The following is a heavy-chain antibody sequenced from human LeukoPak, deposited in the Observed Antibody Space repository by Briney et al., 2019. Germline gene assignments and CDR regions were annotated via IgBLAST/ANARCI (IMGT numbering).Heavy chain of an antibody. D-gene: IGHD2-15*01. CDR2: IRYDGSNK. CDR1: GFTFSSYG. Sequence: GGTLRLSCAASGFTFSSYGMSWVRQAPGKGLEWVAFIRYDGSNKYYADSVKGRFTISRDNSKNTLYLQMNSLRAEDTAVYCCAKDSRYCSGGSCYLGPPDYWGQGTLVTVSS. V-gene: IGHV3-30*02. J-gene: IGHJ4*02. CDR3: AKDSRYCSGGSCYLGPPDY.